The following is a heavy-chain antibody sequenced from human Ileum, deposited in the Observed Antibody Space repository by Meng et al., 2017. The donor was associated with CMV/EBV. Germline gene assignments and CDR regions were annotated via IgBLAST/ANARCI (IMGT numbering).Heavy chain of an antibody. V-gene: IGHV4-39*07. J-gene: IGHJ4*02. Sequence: QIQLPESGPGLVKPAGTLSLTCTASGAPISSGSHSWAWFRQPPGKRLEWIGSMYFSGIADYNPSLKSRVTISLHATQKQFSLRLTSVTAADSAVYFCARDLTNKWFYYWGQGTLVTVSS. CDR1: GAPISSGSHS. CDR2: MYFSGIA. CDR3: ARDLTNKWFYY. D-gene: IGHD1-26*01.